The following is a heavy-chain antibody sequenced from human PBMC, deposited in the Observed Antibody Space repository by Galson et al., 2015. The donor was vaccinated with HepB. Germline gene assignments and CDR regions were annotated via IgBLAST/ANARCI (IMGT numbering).Heavy chain of an antibody. CDR1: GFIVSDYY. V-gene: IGHV3-11*03. CDR2: IGSSGSSYT. D-gene: IGHD6-19*01. Sequence: SLRLTCAASGFIVSDYYMTWLRQAPGKGLEWVSFIGSSGSSYTNYADSVKGRFTITRDNTNNSLFLQMNSLRAEDTALYFCARSGRAVADYYYYYYGMDVWGQGTTVTVSS. CDR3: ARSGRAVADYYYYYYGMDV. J-gene: IGHJ6*02.